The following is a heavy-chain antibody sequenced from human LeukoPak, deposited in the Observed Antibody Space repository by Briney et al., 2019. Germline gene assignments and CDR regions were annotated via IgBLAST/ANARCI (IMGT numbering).Heavy chain of an antibody. D-gene: IGHD3-22*01. Sequence: SETLSLTCAVYGGSFTNYFWSWVRQSPGKVLEWIGEVADYGSVNYNPSLQSRVTISLDTSKNHFSLKVSSMTAADTAVYYCARRRVTVIVVSTFDSWGQGTLVTVSS. CDR1: GGSFTNYF. CDR3: ARRRVTVIVVSTFDS. J-gene: IGHJ4*02. V-gene: IGHV4-34*01. CDR2: VADYGSV.